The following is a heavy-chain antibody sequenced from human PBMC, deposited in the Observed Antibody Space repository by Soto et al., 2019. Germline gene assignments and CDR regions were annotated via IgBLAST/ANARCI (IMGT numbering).Heavy chain of an antibody. D-gene: IGHD4-4*01. CDR2: VIPLFGTP. J-gene: IGHJ3*01. Sequence: ASVKVSCKAPGGTFSTYTINWVRQAPGQGLEWMGGVIPLFGTPSYAQKFQGRVTITADESTSTAYMELSSLRSEDTAVYYCAAAHSRVTNCHDALDLWGQGTKVTVSS. CDR3: AAAHSRVTNCHDALDL. CDR1: GGTFSTYT. V-gene: IGHV1-69*13.